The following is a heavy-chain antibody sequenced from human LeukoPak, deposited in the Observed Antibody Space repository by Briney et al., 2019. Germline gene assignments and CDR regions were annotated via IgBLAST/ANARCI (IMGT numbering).Heavy chain of an antibody. CDR1: GLTFSDYS. J-gene: IGHJ4*02. Sequence: GGSLRLSCAASGLTFSDYSMKWVRQAPGKGLEWVSSISTGSSYKYYGDSVKGRFTISRDNAKNSLYLQMNSLRAEDTAVYYCAHYYCGGDCYPFWGQETLVTVSS. CDR3: AHYYCGGDCYPF. CDR2: ISTGSSYK. V-gene: IGHV3-21*04. D-gene: IGHD2-21*02.